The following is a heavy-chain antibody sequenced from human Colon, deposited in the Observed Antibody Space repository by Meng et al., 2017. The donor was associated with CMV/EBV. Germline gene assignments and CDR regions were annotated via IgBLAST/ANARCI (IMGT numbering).Heavy chain of an antibody. D-gene: IGHD5-18*01. CDR2: IYPSGFP. V-gene: IGHV4-4*07. Sequence: QVQLQESGPGLGKPSETLSLSCTVSGGSISSYYWSWIRQPAGKGLEWIGRIYPSGFPKYKPSLESRVTMSADTSKNQISLKLTSVTAADTAVYYCARAQYTYGYWIFDYWGQGTLVTVSS. CDR3: ARAQYTYGYWIFDY. J-gene: IGHJ4*02. CDR1: GGSISSYY.